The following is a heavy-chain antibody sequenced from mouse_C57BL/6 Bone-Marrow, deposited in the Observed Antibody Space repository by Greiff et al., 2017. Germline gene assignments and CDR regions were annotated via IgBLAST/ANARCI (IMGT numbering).Heavy chain of an antibody. CDR3: TTFCYDYKGAMDY. Sequence: VQLQQSGAELVRPGASVKLSCTASGFNIKDDYMHWVKQRPEQGLEWIGWIDPENGDTEYASKFQGKATITAETSSNTAYLQLSSLTSEDTAVYYCTTFCYDYKGAMDYWGQGTSVTVSS. D-gene: IGHD2-4*01. CDR1: GFNIKDDY. V-gene: IGHV14-4*01. CDR2: IDPENGDT. J-gene: IGHJ4*01.